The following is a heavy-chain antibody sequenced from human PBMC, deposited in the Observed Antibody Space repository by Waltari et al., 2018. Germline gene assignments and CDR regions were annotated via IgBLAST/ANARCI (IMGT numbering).Heavy chain of an antibody. CDR3: ARQGIWFGDPRDDY. CDR1: GCSISISRYY. V-gene: IGHV4-39*01. D-gene: IGHD3-10*01. Sequence: QLQLQESGPGLVKPSETLSLTCTVSGCSISISRYYWVWIPRPPGKGLEWIGSIYYRGSTYYNPSLKSRVTISVDTSKNQFSLKLSSVTAADTAVYYCARQGIWFGDPRDDYWGQGTLVTVSS. J-gene: IGHJ4*02. CDR2: IYYRGST.